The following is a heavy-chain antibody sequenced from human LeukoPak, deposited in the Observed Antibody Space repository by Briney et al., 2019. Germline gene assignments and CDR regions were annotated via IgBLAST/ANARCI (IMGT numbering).Heavy chain of an antibody. D-gene: IGHD2-15*01. CDR2: ISSSSSYI. J-gene: IGHJ6*03. Sequence: KTGGSLRLSRAASGFTFSSYSMNWVRQAPGKGLEWVSSISSSSSYIYYADSVKGRFTISRDNAKNSLYLQMNSLRAEDTAVYYCAREGCSGGSCYAPAYYYYMDVWGKGTTVTVSS. V-gene: IGHV3-21*01. CDR1: GFTFSSYS. CDR3: AREGCSGGSCYAPAYYYYMDV.